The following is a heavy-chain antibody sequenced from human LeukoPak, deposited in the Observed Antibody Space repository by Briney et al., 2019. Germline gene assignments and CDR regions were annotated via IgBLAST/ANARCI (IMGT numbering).Heavy chain of an antibody. J-gene: IGHJ6*02. CDR1: GYRFTDYW. CDR2: IYPGDSDT. D-gene: IGHD1-7*01. CDR3: ARGAAGTTPDYYYFGLDV. V-gene: IGHV5-51*01. Sequence: GESLKISCKGSGYRFTDYWIGWVRQLPGKGLGWMGIIYPGDSDTRYSPSFQGQVTISADKSINTAHLQWSTLKASDTAMYYCARGAAGTTPDYYYFGLDVWGQGTTVRVSS.